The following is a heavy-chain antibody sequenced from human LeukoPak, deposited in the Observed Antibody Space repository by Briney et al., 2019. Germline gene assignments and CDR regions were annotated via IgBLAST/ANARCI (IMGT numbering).Heavy chain of an antibody. J-gene: IGHJ3*02. Sequence: SETLSLTCTVSGGSISSYYWSWIRQPPGKGLEWIGYIYYSGSTNYNPSLKSRVTISVDTSKNQFSLKLSSVTAADTAVYYCARRGYDSSSDAFDIWGQGTMVTVSS. CDR3: ARRGYDSSSDAFDI. V-gene: IGHV4-59*08. CDR2: IYYSGST. CDR1: GGSISSYY. D-gene: IGHD3-22*01.